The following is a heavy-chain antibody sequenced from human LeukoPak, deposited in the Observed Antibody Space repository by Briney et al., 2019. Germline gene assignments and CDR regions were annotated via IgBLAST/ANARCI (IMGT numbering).Heavy chain of an antibody. D-gene: IGHD6-19*01. CDR1: GFTFSSYG. V-gene: IGHV3-30*18. CDR2: ISYDGSNK. Sequence: GGSLRLSCAASGFTFSSYGMHWVRQAPGKGLEWVAVISYDGSNKYYADSVKGRFTISRDNSKNTLYLQMNSLRAEDTAVYYCAKDLVYGYSSVCPDYWGQGTLVTVSS. J-gene: IGHJ4*02. CDR3: AKDLVYGYSSVCPDY.